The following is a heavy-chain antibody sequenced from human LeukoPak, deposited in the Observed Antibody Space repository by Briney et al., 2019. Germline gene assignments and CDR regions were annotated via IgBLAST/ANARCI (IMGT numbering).Heavy chain of an antibody. CDR2: ISGRGTNK. CDR3: ARESGGYRLFEF. Sequence: GGSLRLSCEVSGFPFDNYGMDWVRQTPGRGLERVSYISGRGTNKEYADSVKGRFTNSRDSADNTLYLEMNNLGVEDTAVYYCARESGGYRLFEFWGQGALVTVSS. J-gene: IGHJ4*02. D-gene: IGHD2-15*01. V-gene: IGHV3-48*04. CDR1: GFPFDNYG.